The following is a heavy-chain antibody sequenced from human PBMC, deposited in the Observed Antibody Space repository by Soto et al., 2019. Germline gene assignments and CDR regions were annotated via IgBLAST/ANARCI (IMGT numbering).Heavy chain of an antibody. Sequence: EVQLVESGGVVVQPGGSLRLSCAASGFTFDDYTMHWVRQAPGKGLEWVSLISWDGGSTYYADSVKGRFTIYRDNSKNSLYLQMNSLRTEDTALYYCAKDIAAAGIFDYWGQGTLVTVSS. CDR3: AKDIAAAGIFDY. CDR2: ISWDGGST. V-gene: IGHV3-43*01. J-gene: IGHJ4*02. D-gene: IGHD6-13*01. CDR1: GFTFDDYT.